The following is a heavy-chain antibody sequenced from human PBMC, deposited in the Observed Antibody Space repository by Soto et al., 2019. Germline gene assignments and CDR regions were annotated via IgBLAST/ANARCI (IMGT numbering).Heavy chain of an antibody. J-gene: IGHJ4*02. D-gene: IGHD2-2*01. CDR1: GYTFTRHG. V-gene: IGHV1-18*01. CDR2: INPYNGNT. Sequence: ASVKVSCKASGYTFTRHGINWVRQAPGQGLEWLGWINPYNGNTKYAQKVQGRVTMTTDTSTSTAYMDLRSLRSDDTAVYYCARGPTSSRGDYWGQGTLVTVSS. CDR3: ARGPTSSRGDY.